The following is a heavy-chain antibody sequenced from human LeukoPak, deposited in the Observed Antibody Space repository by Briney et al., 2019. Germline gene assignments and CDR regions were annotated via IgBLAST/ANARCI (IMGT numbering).Heavy chain of an antibody. V-gene: IGHV3-23*01. Sequence: GGSLRLSCAASGFTFSSYGMNWVRQAPGKGLEWVSGISGSGDSTYYADSVRGRFTISRDNSKNTLYLQMNSLRAEDTALYYCAKSKPYYYGSGSYYKSPFDDWGQGTLVTVSS. CDR1: GFTFSSYG. CDR3: AKSKPYYYGSGSYYKSPFDD. J-gene: IGHJ4*02. D-gene: IGHD3-10*01. CDR2: ISGSGDST.